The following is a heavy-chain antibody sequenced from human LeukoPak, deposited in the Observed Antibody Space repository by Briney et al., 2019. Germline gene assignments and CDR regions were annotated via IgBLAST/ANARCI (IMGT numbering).Heavy chain of an antibody. V-gene: IGHV3-7*03. J-gene: IGHJ4*02. CDR1: GFTFTTYW. D-gene: IGHD6-13*01. CDR3: ARDSGGRVYNY. Sequence: PGGSLRLSCAASGFTFTTYWMTWVRQAPGKGLEWVANTKQDGSETYYVDSVKGRFTISRDNAKNSLYLQMNSLRAEDTAVYYCARDSGGRVYNYWGQGTLVTVSS. CDR2: TKQDGSET.